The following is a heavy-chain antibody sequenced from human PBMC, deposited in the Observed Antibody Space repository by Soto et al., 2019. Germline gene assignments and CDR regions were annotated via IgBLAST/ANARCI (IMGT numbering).Heavy chain of an antibody. CDR1: GFTVSSKY. CDR3: MTSVTTHDY. V-gene: IGHV3-66*01. Sequence: GGSLRLSCAVSGFTVSSKYMSWVRQAPGKGLEWVSLINRGGSISYADSVKGRFTISRDNAKNSLYLQMSSLRAEDTAVYYCMTSVTTHDYWGQGTLVTVSS. CDR2: INRGGSI. D-gene: IGHD4-17*01. J-gene: IGHJ4*02.